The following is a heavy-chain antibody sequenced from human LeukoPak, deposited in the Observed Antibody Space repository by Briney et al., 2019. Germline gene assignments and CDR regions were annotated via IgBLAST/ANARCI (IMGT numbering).Heavy chain of an antibody. CDR1: GGTFSSYA. D-gene: IGHD2-15*01. CDR2: IIPIFGTA. CDR3: ARDGRSYCSGGSCYENWFDP. J-gene: IGHJ5*02. Sequence: PGASVKVSCKASGGTFSSYAISWVRQAPGQGLEWMGGIIPIFGTANYAQKFQGRVTITADKSTSTAYMELSSLRSEDTAVYYCARDGRSYCSGGSCYENWFDPWGQGTLVTVSS. V-gene: IGHV1-69*06.